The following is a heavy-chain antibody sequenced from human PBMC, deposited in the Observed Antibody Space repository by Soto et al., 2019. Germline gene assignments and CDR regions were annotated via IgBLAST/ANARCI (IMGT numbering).Heavy chain of an antibody. V-gene: IGHV3-23*01. CDR2: ISGSGGST. CDR1: GFTFSSYA. J-gene: IGHJ4*02. D-gene: IGHD6-19*01. Sequence: GGSLRLSCAASGFTFSSYAMSWVRQAPGKGLEWVSAISGSGGSTYYADSVKGRFTISRDNSKNTLYLQMNSLRAEDTAVYYCAKVVNVHLLIAVYFDYWGQGTLVTVSS. CDR3: AKVVNVHLLIAVYFDY.